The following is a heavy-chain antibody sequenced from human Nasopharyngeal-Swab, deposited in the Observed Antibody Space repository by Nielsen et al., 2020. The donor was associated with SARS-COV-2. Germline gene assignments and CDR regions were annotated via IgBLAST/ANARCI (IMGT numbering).Heavy chain of an antibody. CDR2: INRDGDKT. CDR1: GFTFSSYW. J-gene: IGHJ6*02. V-gene: IGHV3-74*01. D-gene: IGHD3-3*01. CDR3: ARGHYDFPSGGSYYGMDV. Sequence: GESLKISCAASGFTFSSYWMHWARQVPGKGPAWVSRINRDGDKTDYADSVKGRFTISRDNAKNTLYLQLHSLRAEDTAVYFCARGHYDFPSGGSYYGMDVWGQGTTVIVSS.